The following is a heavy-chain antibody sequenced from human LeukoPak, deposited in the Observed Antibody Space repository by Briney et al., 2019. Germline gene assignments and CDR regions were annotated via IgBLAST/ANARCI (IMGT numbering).Heavy chain of an antibody. D-gene: IGHD4-23*01. J-gene: IGHJ4*02. CDR1: GFTFSNYW. Sequence: GGSLRLSCAASGFTFSNYWMNWVRQAPGKGLEWVANIKQDGSEKYYVDSVKGRFTISRDNAKNSLYLQMNSLRAEDTAIYYCATDRKVGTWDPRFNYWGQGTLVTVSS. CDR2: IKQDGSEK. CDR3: ATDRKVGTWDPRFNY. V-gene: IGHV3-7*01.